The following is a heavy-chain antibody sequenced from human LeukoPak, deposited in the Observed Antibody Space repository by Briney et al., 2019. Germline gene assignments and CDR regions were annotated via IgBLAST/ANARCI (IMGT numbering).Heavy chain of an antibody. J-gene: IGHJ6*02. Sequence: ASVTVSCTASGYTFSSYTMNWVRQAPGQGLEWMGWINTNTGNPTYAQGFTGRFVFSLDNSVSTAYLQISSLKAEDTAVHFCARDTIGYYYYSCMDVWGQGTTVTVS. CDR2: INTNTGNP. V-gene: IGHV7-4-1*02. CDR1: GYTFSSYT. CDR3: ARDTIGYYYYSCMDV. D-gene: IGHD3-10*01.